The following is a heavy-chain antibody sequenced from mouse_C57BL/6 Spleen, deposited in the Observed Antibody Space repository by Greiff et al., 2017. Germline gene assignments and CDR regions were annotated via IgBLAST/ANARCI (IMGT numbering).Heavy chain of an antibody. CDR1: GFNIQDDY. CDR3: TTNYYGRNY. J-gene: IGHJ2*01. D-gene: IGHD1-1*01. V-gene: IGHV14-4*01. CDR2: IDPENGDT. Sequence: EVQLQQSGAELVRPGASVKLSCTASGFNIQDDYMHWVKQRPEQGLEWIGWIDPENGDTEYASKFQGKATITADTSSNTAYLQLSSLTSEDPAVYYCTTNYYGRNYWGQGTTLTVSS.